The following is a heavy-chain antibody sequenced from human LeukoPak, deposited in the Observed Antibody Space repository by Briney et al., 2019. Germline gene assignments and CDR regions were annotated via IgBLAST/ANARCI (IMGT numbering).Heavy chain of an antibody. V-gene: IGHV3-23*01. CDR1: GFTFRSYS. J-gene: IGHJ4*02. Sequence: GGSLRLSCAASGFTFRSYSMSWVRQAPGKGLEWVSSISGGGGTTYYAASVKGRFTISRDNSKNTMYLQMNSLTAEDTAVYYCAKDRLRYFDYWGQGTLVTVSS. CDR2: ISGGGGTT. D-gene: IGHD3-16*01. CDR3: AKDRLRYFDY.